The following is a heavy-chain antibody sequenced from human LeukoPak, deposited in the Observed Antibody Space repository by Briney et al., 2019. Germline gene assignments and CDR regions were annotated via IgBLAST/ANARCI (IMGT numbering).Heavy chain of an antibody. CDR1: GFTFSSYF. CDR2: ISSTSSYI. J-gene: IGHJ4*02. Sequence: GGSLRLSCAASGFTFSSYFMNWVRQARGKGLEWVSAISSTSSYIYYADSVKGRFTISRDNAKNSVYLQMNSLRAEDTAAYYCARGLCGGDCYSDWGQGTLVTVSS. CDR3: ARGLCGGDCYSD. D-gene: IGHD2-21*02. V-gene: IGHV3-21*01.